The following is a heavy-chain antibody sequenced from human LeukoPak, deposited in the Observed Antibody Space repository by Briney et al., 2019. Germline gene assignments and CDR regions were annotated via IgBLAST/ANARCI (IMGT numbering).Heavy chain of an antibody. D-gene: IGHD2-21*01. Sequence: GGSLRLSCAASGFTFDDYAMHWVRHAPEKGLEWVSGISWNSGSIGYADSVKGRFTISRDNAKNSLYLQMNSLRAEDTALYYCAKDSRVIVGSFDYWGQGILVTVSS. CDR1: GFTFDDYA. CDR2: ISWNSGSI. J-gene: IGHJ4*02. V-gene: IGHV3-9*01. CDR3: AKDSRVIVGSFDY.